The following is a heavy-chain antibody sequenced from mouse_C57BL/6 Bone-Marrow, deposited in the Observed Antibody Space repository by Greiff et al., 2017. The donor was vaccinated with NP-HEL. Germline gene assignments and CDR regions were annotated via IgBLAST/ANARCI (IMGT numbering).Heavy chain of an antibody. J-gene: IGHJ4*01. CDR2: IYPGSGST. D-gene: IGHD2-3*01. CDR3: ARDDGYYPYYAMDY. CDR1: GYTFTSYW. Sequence: QVQLQQPGAELVKPGASVKMSCKASGYTFTSYWITWVKQRPGQGLEWIGDIYPGSGSTNYNEKFKRKATLTVDTSSSTAYMQLSSLTSEDSAVYYCARDDGYYPYYAMDYWGQGTSVTVSS. V-gene: IGHV1-55*01.